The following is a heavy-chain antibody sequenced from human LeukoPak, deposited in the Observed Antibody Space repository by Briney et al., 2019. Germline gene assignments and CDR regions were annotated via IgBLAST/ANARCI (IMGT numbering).Heavy chain of an antibody. Sequence: GGSLRLSCAASGGTFSSYSMNWVRQAPGKGLEWGSYISSSSSTIYYADAVKGRFTISRDNAKTSLYLQMNSLRDEDTAVYYCARANITYYDFWSGYSDAFDIWGQGTMVTVSS. V-gene: IGHV3-48*02. CDR2: ISSSSSTI. CDR1: GGTFSSYS. CDR3: ARANITYYDFWSGYSDAFDI. D-gene: IGHD3-3*01. J-gene: IGHJ3*02.